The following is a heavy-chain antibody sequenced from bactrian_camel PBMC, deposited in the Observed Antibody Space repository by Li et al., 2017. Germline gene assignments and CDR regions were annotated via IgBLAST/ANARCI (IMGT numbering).Heavy chain of an antibody. CDR2: IDSDGIT. Sequence: HVQLVESGGGLVQAGGSLRLSCALVGYTHCTYDMSWYRQVSGKEREGVAAIDSDGITSYADSLKGRFTISKDDAKNTLHLQMNLLKPEDTAIYYCAADVPLMGGYCHPTISSSPWGQGTQVTVS. CDR1: GYTHCTYD. CDR3: AADVPLMGGYCHPTISSSP. J-gene: IGHJ6*01. V-gene: IGHV3S53*01. D-gene: IGHD2*01.